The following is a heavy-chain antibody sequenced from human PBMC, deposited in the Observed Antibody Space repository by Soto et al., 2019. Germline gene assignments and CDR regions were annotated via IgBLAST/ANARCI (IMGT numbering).Heavy chain of an antibody. CDR1: GYSFTSYW. J-gene: IGHJ6*02. CDR2: IYPGDSDT. D-gene: IGHD4-4*01. CDR3: ARLGPTTYYYYYGMDA. V-gene: IGHV5-51*01. Sequence: GESLKISCKGSGYSFTSYWIGWVRQMPGKGLEWMGIIYPGDSDTGYSPSFQGQVTISADKSISTAYLQWSSLKASDTAMYYCARLGPTTYYYYYGMDAWGQGTTVTVSS.